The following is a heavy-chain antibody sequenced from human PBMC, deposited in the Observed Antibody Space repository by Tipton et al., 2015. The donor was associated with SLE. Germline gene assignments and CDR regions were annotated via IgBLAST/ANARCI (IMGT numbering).Heavy chain of an antibody. V-gene: IGHV3-21*01. CDR1: GFTFNTYS. J-gene: IGHJ4*02. D-gene: IGHD2-2*01. CDR3: APLGYCSSTSCYLGALGY. CDR2: ISSSGNYK. Sequence: SLRLSCAASGFTFNTYSMNWVRQVPGKGLEWVSSISSSGNYKNYADSVKGRFTISRDYAKNSLYLQMNSLRAEDTAVYYCAPLGYCSSTSCYLGALGYWGQGTLVTVSS.